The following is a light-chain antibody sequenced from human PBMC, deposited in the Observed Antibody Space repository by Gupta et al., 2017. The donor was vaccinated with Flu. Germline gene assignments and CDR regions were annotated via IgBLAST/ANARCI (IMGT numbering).Light chain of an antibody. CDR1: NIGSRT. V-gene: IGLV3-21*02. Sequence: SYVLTQPPSVSVAPGQRARITCGVDNIGSRTFHWYQQRPGQAPILVLYDDTDRPAGIPERFSGYISGNTATLTITRVEGGDEADYYCQLWGGDHAVFGGGTQLTV. J-gene: IGLJ7*01. CDR2: DDT. CDR3: QLWGGDHAV.